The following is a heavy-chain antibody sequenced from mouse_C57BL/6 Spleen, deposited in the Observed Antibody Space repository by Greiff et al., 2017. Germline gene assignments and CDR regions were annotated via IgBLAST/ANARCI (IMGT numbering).Heavy chain of an antibody. V-gene: IGHV1-4*01. D-gene: IGHD1-1*01. CDR3: ARSRLDYYGSSYDFDY. Sequence: QVQLKESGAELARPGASVKMSCKASGYTFTSYTMHWVKQRPGQGLEWIGYINPSSGYTKYNQKFKDKATLTADKSSSTAYMQLSSLTSEDSAVYYCARSRLDYYGSSYDFDYWGQGTTLTVSS. J-gene: IGHJ2*01. CDR2: INPSSGYT. CDR1: GYTFTSYT.